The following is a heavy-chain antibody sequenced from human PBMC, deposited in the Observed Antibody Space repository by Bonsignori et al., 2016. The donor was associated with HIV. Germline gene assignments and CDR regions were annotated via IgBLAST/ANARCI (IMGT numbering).Heavy chain of an antibody. J-gene: IGHJ5*02. CDR3: TTERVYYYDSSGYYSS. Sequence: GESLKISCAASGFTFNNAWMSWVRQTPGKGLEWLGRIKSKTHGGTTDYAAPVKGRFTISRDDSKHAVSANAQPENRGHSRVFCTTERVYYYDSSGYYSSWGQGTLVTVSS. V-gene: IGHV3-15*01. CDR1: GFTFNNAW. CDR2: IKSKTHGGTT. D-gene: IGHD3-22*01.